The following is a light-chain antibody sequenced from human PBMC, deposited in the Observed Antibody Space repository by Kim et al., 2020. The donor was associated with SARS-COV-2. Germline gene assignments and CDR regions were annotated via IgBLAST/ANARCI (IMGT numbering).Light chain of an antibody. J-gene: IGLJ1*01. V-gene: IGLV3-1*01. CDR2: QDN. Sequence: HTSSNTVSGDNLGDQYVSWYQQMPGQSTVVVIYQDNQRPARIHERFFGSNSGNTATLTISGTQAMDEADYYCQAWDSSTHNYVFGAGTKVTV. CDR3: QAWDSSTHNYV. CDR1: NLGDQY.